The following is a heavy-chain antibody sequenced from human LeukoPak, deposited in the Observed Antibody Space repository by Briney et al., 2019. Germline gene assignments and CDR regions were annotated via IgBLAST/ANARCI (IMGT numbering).Heavy chain of an antibody. V-gene: IGHV1-2*02. CDR3: EKNMQSSGSCYHCFDP. CDR1: GYTFTGYY. Sequence: ASVNVSCKASGYTFTGYYMHWVRQAPGQGLEWMGWINPNSGGTNYAQKFQGRVTMTRDTSISTAYMELSRLRSDDADASYCEKNMQSSGSCYHCFDPWGQGTLVTVSS. D-gene: IGHD1-26*01. CDR2: INPNSGGT. J-gene: IGHJ5*02.